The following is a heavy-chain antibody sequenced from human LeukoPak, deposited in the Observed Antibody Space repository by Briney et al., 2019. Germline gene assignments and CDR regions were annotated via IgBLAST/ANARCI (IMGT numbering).Heavy chain of an antibody. CDR2: IRYDGSNK. J-gene: IGHJ6*03. CDR1: GFTFSSYG. V-gene: IGHV3-30*02. CDR3: AKDRGSSWYVDYYYMDV. D-gene: IGHD6-13*01. Sequence: PGGSLRLSCAASGFTFSSYGMHWVRQAPGKGLEWVAFIRYDGSNKYYADSVKGRFTISRDNSKNTLYLQMNSLRAEDTAVYYCAKDRGSSWYVDYYYMDVWGKGTTVTVPS.